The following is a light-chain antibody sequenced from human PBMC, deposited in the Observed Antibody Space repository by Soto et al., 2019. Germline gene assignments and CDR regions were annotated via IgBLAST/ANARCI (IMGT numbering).Light chain of an antibody. CDR3: QAWDSSIVV. CDR1: KLGNKY. Sequence: SYELTQPPSMSVSPGQTASITCSGDKLGNKYACWYQQKPGQSPVLVIYQDSKRPSGIPERFSGSNSGNTATLTISGTQAMDEADYYCQAWDSSIVVFGGGTKVTVL. V-gene: IGLV3-1*01. J-gene: IGLJ2*01. CDR2: QDS.